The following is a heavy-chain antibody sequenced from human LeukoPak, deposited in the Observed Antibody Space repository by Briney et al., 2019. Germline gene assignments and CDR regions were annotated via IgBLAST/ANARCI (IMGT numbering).Heavy chain of an antibody. V-gene: IGHV4-34*01. CDR1: GGSFSGYY. CDR2: INHSGST. Sequence: PSETLSLTCAVYGGSFSGYYWSWIRQPPGKGLEWIGEINHSGSTNYNPSLKSRVTISVDTSKNQFSLKLSSVTAADTAVYYCARVLGSWYYFDYWGQGTLVTVSS. D-gene: IGHD6-13*01. J-gene: IGHJ4*02. CDR3: ARVLGSWYYFDY.